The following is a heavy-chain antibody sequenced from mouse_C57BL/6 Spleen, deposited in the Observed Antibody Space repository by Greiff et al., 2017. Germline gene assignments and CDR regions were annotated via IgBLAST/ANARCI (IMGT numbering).Heavy chain of an antibody. CDR3: ARRGNYFDYYAMDY. D-gene: IGHD2-1*01. V-gene: IGHV2-2*01. CDR2: IWSGGST. CDR1: GFSLTSYG. J-gene: IGHJ4*01. Sequence: VKLQESGPGLVQPSQSLSITCTVSGFSLTSYGVHWVRQSPGKGLEWLGVIWSGGSTDYNAAFISRLSISKDNSKSQVFFKMNSLQADDTAIYYCARRGNYFDYYAMDYWGKGTSVTVSS.